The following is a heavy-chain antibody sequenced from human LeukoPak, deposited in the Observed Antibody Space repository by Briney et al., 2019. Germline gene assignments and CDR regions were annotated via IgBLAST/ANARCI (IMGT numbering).Heavy chain of an antibody. CDR3: ARDQTVAGSYYYYGMDV. J-gene: IGHJ6*02. Sequence: GGSLRLSCAASGFTFSSYWMSWVRQAPGKGLEWVANIKQDGSEKYYVDSVKGRFTISRDNAKNSLYLQMNSLRAEDTAVYYCARDQTVAGSYYYYGMDVWGQGTTVTVSS. CDR2: IKQDGSEK. V-gene: IGHV3-7*01. D-gene: IGHD6-19*01. CDR1: GFTFSSYW.